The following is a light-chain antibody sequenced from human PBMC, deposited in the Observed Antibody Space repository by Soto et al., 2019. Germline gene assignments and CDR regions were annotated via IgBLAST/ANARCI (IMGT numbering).Light chain of an antibody. CDR2: DVN. CDR3: SSYTSSNIVV. J-gene: IGLJ2*01. Sequence: QSALTQPASVSESPGQSITISCTGSSSDVGTYTYVSWYQQHPGKAPKLMIYDVNNRPSGVSDRFSGSKSGNTASLTISGLQAEDEADYYCSSYTSSNIVVFGGGTKVTVL. V-gene: IGLV2-14*01. CDR1: SSDVGTYTY.